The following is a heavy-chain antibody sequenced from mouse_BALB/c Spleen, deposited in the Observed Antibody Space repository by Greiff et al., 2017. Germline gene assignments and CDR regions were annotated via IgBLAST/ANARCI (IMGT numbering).Heavy chain of an antibody. Sequence: DVMLVESGGGLVQPGGSLKLSCAASGFTFSSYTMSWVRQTPEKRLEWVAYISNGGGSTYYPDTVKGRFTISRDNAKNTLYLQMSSLKSEDTAMYYCARHELRGYFDYWGQGTTLTVSS. CDR1: GFTFSSYT. CDR2: ISNGGGST. CDR3: ARHELRGYFDY. J-gene: IGHJ2*01. V-gene: IGHV5-12-2*01. D-gene: IGHD1-1*01.